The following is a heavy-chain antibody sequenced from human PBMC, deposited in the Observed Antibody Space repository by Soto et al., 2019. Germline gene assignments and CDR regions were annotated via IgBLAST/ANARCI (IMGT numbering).Heavy chain of an antibody. D-gene: IGHD3-16*01. J-gene: IGHJ4*02. CDR1: GGSISSRDSY. CDR2: FHYSGST. CDR3: ARGFGRSHFDY. V-gene: IGHV4-39*01. Sequence: QVQGQESGPGLVRPSETLSLTCTVSGGSISSRDSYWGWIRQPPGKGLEWIGSFHYSGSTYYNPSLKSRVTISVDTSKNQLSLRVTSVTAADTAVYYCARGFGRSHFDYWGQGTLVTVSS.